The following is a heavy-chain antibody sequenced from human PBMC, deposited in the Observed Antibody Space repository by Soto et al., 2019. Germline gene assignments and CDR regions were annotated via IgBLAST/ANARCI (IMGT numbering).Heavy chain of an antibody. V-gene: IGHV4-30-4*01. CDR3: ARGSYYYDSSGYYHY. CDR2: IYYSGST. CDR1: GGSISSGDYY. D-gene: IGHD3-22*01. J-gene: IGHJ4*02. Sequence: SETLSLTCTVSGGSISSGDYYWSWIRQPPGKGLEWIGYIYYSGSTYYNPSLKSRVTISVDTSKNQFSLKLSSVTAADTAVYYCARGSYYYDSSGYYHYWGQGNLVTV.